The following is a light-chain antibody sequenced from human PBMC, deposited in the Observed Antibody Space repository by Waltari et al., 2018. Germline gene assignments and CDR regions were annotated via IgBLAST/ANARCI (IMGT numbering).Light chain of an antibody. Sequence: DILMTQSPSTLSASVGDRVTITCRASQSILTWLAWYQQKPGKAPRLLMYKASSLQSGVPSRFSGSGSVTEFTLTISSLQPDDFATYYCQQYNTYSPGPTFGGGTKVEIK. J-gene: IGKJ4*01. CDR2: KAS. CDR1: QSILTW. V-gene: IGKV1-5*03. CDR3: QQYNTYSPGPT.